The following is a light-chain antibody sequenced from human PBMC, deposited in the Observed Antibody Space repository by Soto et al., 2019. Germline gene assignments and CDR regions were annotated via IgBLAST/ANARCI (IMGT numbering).Light chain of an antibody. CDR1: SSDVGSYNS. CDR3: GSYTSSSTLV. Sequence: QSALTQPASVSGSPGQSITISCTGTSSDVGSYNSVSWYQQHPGKAPKVMIYDVSNRPSGVSNRFSGSKSGNTASLTISGLQAEDEADYYFGSYTSSSTLVFGGGTKVTVL. CDR2: DVS. V-gene: IGLV2-14*01. J-gene: IGLJ2*01.